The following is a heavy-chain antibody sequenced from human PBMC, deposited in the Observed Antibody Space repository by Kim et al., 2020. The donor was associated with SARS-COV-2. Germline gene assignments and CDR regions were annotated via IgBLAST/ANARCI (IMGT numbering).Heavy chain of an antibody. J-gene: IGHJ4*02. Sequence: SETLSLTCAVYGGSFSGYYWSWIRQPPGKGLEWIGEINHSGSTNYNPSLKSRVTISVDTSKNQFSLKLSSVTAADTAVYYCGSSGWYGFDYWGQGTLVTVSS. CDR1: GGSFSGYY. D-gene: IGHD6-19*01. CDR3: GSSGWYGFDY. CDR2: INHSGST. V-gene: IGHV4-34*01.